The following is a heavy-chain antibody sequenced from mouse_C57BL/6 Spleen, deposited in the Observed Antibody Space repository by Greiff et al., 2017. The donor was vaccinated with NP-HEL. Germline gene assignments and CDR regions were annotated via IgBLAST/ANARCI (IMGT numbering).Heavy chain of an antibody. V-gene: IGHV5-17*01. CDR1: GFTFSDYG. J-gene: IGHJ2*01. Sequence: EVKLMESGGGLVKPGGSLKLSCAASGFTFSDYGMHWVRQAPEKGLEWVAYISSGSSTSYYADKVKGRFTISRDNAKNTLFLQMTSLRSEDTAMYYCARRDEGYFDYWGQGTTLTVSS. CDR3: ARRDEGYFDY. CDR2: ISSGSSTS.